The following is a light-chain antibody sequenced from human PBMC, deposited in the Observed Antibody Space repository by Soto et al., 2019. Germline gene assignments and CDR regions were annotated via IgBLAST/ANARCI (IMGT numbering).Light chain of an antibody. CDR3: QQRDNWPIT. CDR1: QSISRY. J-gene: IGKJ5*01. Sequence: EIVLTQSPATLSLSPGERATLSCRASQSISRYLAWYQQKPGQAPRLLIYDASNRATGVPARVSGSGSGTDFTLTISSVEPEEFAVYYCQQRDNWPITFGHGTRLEIQ. V-gene: IGKV3-11*01. CDR2: DAS.